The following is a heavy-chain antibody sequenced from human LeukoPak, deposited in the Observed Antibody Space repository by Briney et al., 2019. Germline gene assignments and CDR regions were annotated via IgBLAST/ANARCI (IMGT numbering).Heavy chain of an antibody. J-gene: IGHJ4*02. V-gene: IGHV3-23*01. D-gene: IGHD4-11*01. CDR1: GFTFSSYA. CDR3: AKKSVPNTPPTFDY. Sequence: SGGCLRLSCAASGFTFSSYAMNWVRQAPGKGLEWVSAISGGGDGTYYADSVKGRFTISRDNSKNTLYLQMNSLRVEDTAVYYCAKKSVPNTPPTFDYWGQGTLVTVSS. CDR2: ISGGGDGT.